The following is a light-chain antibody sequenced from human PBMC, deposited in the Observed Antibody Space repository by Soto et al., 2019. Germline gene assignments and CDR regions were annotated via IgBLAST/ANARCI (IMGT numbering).Light chain of an antibody. V-gene: IGKV3-20*01. CDR3: QQYGSSPPYT. CDR2: GAS. J-gene: IGKJ2*01. Sequence: EIVLTQSPGTLSLSPGERATLSCRASQSVSSSYLAWYQQKPGQAPSLLIYGASSRATGIPDRFSGSGSGTYFTITISILAPEDFAVYYCQQYGSSPPYTFGQGTKLEIK. CDR1: QSVSSSY.